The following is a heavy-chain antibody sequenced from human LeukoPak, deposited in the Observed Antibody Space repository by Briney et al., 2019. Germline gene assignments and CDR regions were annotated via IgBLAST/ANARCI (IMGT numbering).Heavy chain of an antibody. V-gene: IGHV3-7*01. D-gene: IGHD6-13*01. CDR1: GFTFSDYY. Sequence: GGSLRLSCAASGFTFSDYYMTWVRQAPGKGLKWVANIKHDGSEKNYVESLKGRFTISRDNAKKSLYLQMNSLRAEDTAVYYCARDSTWYPIDYWGPGTLVTVSS. CDR2: IKHDGSEK. CDR3: ARDSTWYPIDY. J-gene: IGHJ4*02.